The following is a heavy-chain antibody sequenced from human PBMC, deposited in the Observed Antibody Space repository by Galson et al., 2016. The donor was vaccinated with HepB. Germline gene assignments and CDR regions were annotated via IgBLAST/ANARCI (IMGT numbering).Heavy chain of an antibody. CDR1: GGSISSSNW. J-gene: IGHJ5*02. V-gene: IGHV4-4*02. CDR3: ARNSGGSYLGWFDP. CDR2: IYHSGAT. Sequence: ETLSLTCAVSGGSISSSNWWTWVRQPPGKGLEWIGEIYHSGATHYNPSLESRVTISVDKSKNQFSLKLNSVTAADTAVYYCARNSGGSYLGWFDPWGQGTLVTVSS. D-gene: IGHD1-26*01.